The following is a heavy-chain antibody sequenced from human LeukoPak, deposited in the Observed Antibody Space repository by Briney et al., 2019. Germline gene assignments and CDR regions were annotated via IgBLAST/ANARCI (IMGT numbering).Heavy chain of an antibody. CDR2: ISYDGSNK. CDR3: ARGQRHYGMDV. J-gene: IGHJ6*02. CDR1: GFTFSSYG. Sequence: GGSLRLSCAASGFTFSSYGMHWVRQAPGKGLEWVAVISYDGSNKYYADSVKGRFTISRENAKNSLYLQMNSLRAGDTAVYYCARGQRHYGMDVWGQGTTVTVSS. V-gene: IGHV3-30*03.